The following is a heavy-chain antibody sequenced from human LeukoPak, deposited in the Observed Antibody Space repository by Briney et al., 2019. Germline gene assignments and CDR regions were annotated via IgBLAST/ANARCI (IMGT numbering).Heavy chain of an antibody. V-gene: IGHV4-39*01. Sequence: SETLSLTCTVSGGSISSGSYYWSWIRQPAGKGLEWIGSIYYSGSTYYNPSLKSRVTISVDTSKNQFSLKLSSVTAADTAVYYCARQSTGTTTIWFDPWGQGTLVTVSS. J-gene: IGHJ5*02. CDR1: GGSISSGSYY. D-gene: IGHD1-7*01. CDR3: ARQSTGTTTIWFDP. CDR2: IYYSGST.